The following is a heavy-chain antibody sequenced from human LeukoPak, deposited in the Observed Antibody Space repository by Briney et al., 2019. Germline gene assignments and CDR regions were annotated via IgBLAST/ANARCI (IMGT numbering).Heavy chain of an antibody. CDR2: INQDESET. CDR3: ARDIVPPGIFWDF. V-gene: IGHV3-7*05. Sequence: SGGSLRLSCAASGFSFRNLWMTWVRQAPGKGLEWVANINQDESETYYVDSVKGRFTISRDNARNSLYLQMNSLRAEDTAVYYCARDIVPPGIFWDFWGQGTLVTVSS. CDR1: GFSFRNLW. J-gene: IGHJ4*02. D-gene: IGHD1-26*01.